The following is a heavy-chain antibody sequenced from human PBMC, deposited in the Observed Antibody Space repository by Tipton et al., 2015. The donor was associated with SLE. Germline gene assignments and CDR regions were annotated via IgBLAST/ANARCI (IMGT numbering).Heavy chain of an antibody. J-gene: IGHJ4*02. D-gene: IGHD5-12*01. V-gene: IGHV4-59*11. CDR3: ARIDYSGYVDY. CDR2: VYYSGGT. CDR1: GGSMNSHY. Sequence: TLSLTCTVSGGSMNSHYWSWIRKPPGKELEWIGYVYYSGGTTYNPSLKSRVTILADTSKNQFSLKLSSVSAADTAVYYCARIDYSGYVDYWGQGTLVTVSS.